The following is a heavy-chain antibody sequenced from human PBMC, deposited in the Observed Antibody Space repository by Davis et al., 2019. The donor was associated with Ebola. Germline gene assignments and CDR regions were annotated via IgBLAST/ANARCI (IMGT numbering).Heavy chain of an antibody. CDR3: ARGSQWLGPDY. V-gene: IGHV4-61*03. D-gene: IGHD6-19*01. CDR2: IYYSGTT. Sequence: SETLSLTCAVSGDSISSSNWWSWVRQPPGKGLEWVGYIYYSGTTHYNHSLRGRVTISVDTSKKHFSLKLGSVTAADTAVYYCARGSQWLGPDYWGQGTLVTVSS. CDR1: GDSISSSNW. J-gene: IGHJ4*02.